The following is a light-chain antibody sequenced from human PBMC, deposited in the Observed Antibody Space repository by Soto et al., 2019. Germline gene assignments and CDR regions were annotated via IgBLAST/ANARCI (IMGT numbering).Light chain of an antibody. J-gene: IGLJ2*01. CDR3: SSYTSSSSLVV. CDR2: DVS. CDR1: GSHVGGYNY. Sequence: QSALTQPASLSGSPGKSITISCPGTGSHVGGYNYVSWYQQHPRKAPKLMIYDVSNRPSGVSNRFSGSKSGNTASLPISGLQAEDEADYYCSSYTSSSSLVVFGGGTKLTVL. V-gene: IGLV2-14*01.